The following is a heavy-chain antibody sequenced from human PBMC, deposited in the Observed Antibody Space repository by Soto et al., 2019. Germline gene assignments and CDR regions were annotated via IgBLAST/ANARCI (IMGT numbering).Heavy chain of an antibody. CDR1: GFTFSSYG. D-gene: IGHD3-10*01. J-gene: IGHJ4*02. Sequence: QVQLVESGGGVVQPGRSLRLSCAASGFTFSSYGMHWVRQAPGKGLEWVAVISYDGSNKYYADSVKGRFTISRDNSKNTLYLKMNSLRAEDTAVYYCAKDVGFGELLPYYFDYWGQGTLVTFSS. CDR2: ISYDGSNK. V-gene: IGHV3-30*18. CDR3: AKDVGFGELLPYYFDY.